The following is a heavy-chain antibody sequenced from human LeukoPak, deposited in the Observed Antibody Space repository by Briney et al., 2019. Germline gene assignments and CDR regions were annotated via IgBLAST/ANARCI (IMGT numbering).Heavy chain of an antibody. Sequence: SQTLSLTCNVSGDSIDNGDYYWSWIRQPPGKGLEWIGYIYNSGSTFYNPSLKSRVVISIDTSRNQFSLKLTSVTAADTAMYYCARDVLLWSGRLTNFFDPWGQGTHVTVSS. D-gene: IGHD3-10*01. CDR3: ARDVLLWSGRLTNFFDP. J-gene: IGHJ5*02. CDR1: GDSIDNGDYY. V-gene: IGHV4-30-4*01. CDR2: IYNSGST.